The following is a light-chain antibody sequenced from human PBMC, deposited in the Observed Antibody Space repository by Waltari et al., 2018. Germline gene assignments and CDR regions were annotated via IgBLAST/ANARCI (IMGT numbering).Light chain of an antibody. CDR1: SSDIGAYNF. V-gene: IGLV2-14*03. Sequence: QSALTQPASVSGSPGQSITISCTGTSSDIGAYNFVPWYQKHPGKAPKVMIYDVNNRPSGVYSRFSGSKSVNTASLTISGLQAEDEADYYCSSYTTGSTRYVFGSGTKVTVL. CDR2: DVN. J-gene: IGLJ1*01. CDR3: SSYTTGSTRYV.